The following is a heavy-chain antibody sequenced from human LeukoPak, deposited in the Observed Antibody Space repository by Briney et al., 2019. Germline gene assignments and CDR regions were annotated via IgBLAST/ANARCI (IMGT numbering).Heavy chain of an antibody. Sequence: GGSLRLSCAASGFTFSDTWMHWVRQAPGKGLEWISYISSTSTIIYYADSVKGRFTISRDNAKNSMYLQMNSLRAEDTAVYYCARHVFLLWFGELLKGARFDPWGQGTLVTVSS. CDR3: ARHVFLLWFGELLKGARFDP. J-gene: IGHJ5*02. D-gene: IGHD3-10*01. CDR2: ISSTSTII. V-gene: IGHV3-48*01. CDR1: GFTFSDTW.